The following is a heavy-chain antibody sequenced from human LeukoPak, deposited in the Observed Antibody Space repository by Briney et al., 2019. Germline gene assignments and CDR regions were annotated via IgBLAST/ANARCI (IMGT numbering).Heavy chain of an antibody. CDR1: GFIFSSYS. J-gene: IGHJ5*01. D-gene: IGHD6-19*01. V-gene: IGHV3-21*06. CDR2: ISRSSSYI. CDR3: ARDSSGWSNGGNWFDS. Sequence: GGSLRLSCAASGFIFSSYSLNWVRQAPGKGLEWVSSISRSSSYIYYADSVKGRFTISRDNDKNSLYLQMNSLRAEDTAVYYCARDSSGWSNGGNWFDSWGQGVLVTVSS.